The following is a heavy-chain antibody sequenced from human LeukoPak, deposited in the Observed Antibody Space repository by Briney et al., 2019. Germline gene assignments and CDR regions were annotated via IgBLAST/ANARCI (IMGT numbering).Heavy chain of an antibody. CDR1: GFTFSDHY. V-gene: IGHV3-11*01. J-gene: IGHJ4*02. CDR3: AKDRESLLLTGDLYYFDY. Sequence: GGSLRLSCAASGFTFSDHYLSWIRQAPGKGLEWVSYISRNSSNIDYADSVKGRFTISRDNAQDSLYLEMNSLRVEDTAVYYCAKDRESLLLTGDLYYFDYWGQGTLVTVSS. CDR2: ISRNSSNI. D-gene: IGHD7-27*01.